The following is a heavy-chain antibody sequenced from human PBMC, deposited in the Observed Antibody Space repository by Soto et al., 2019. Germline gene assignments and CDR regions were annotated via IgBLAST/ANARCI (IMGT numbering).Heavy chain of an antibody. Sequence: GGSLRLSCASSGFTFSSYWMSWVRQAPGKGLEWVANIKQDGSEKYYVDSVKGRFTISRDNAKNSLYLQMNSLRAEDTAVYYCARDSVLRVLEWIPASDYWGQGNLVTLAS. CDR1: GFTFSSYW. CDR3: ARDSVLRVLEWIPASDY. V-gene: IGHV3-7*01. J-gene: IGHJ4*02. D-gene: IGHD3-3*01. CDR2: IKQDGSEK.